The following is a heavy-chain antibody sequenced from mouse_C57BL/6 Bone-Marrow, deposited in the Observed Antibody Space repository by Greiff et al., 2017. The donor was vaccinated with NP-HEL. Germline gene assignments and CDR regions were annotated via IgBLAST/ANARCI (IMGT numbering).Heavy chain of an antibody. CDR1: GFTFSDYG. CDR3: ARRGIRDYYAMDY. CDR2: ISSGSSTL. D-gene: IGHD2-4*01. V-gene: IGHV5-17*01. J-gene: IGHJ4*01. Sequence: EVQRVESGGGLVKPGGSLKLSCAASGFTFSDYGMHWVRRAPEKGLEWVAYISSGSSTLYYAATVKGRFTISRDNAKNTLFLQMTSLRSDDTAMYYCARRGIRDYYAMDYWGQGTSVTVSS.